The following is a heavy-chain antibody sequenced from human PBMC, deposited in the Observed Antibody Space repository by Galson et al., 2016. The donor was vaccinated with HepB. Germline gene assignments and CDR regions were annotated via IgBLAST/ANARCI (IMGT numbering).Heavy chain of an antibody. CDR2: IARSGNI. Sequence: ETLSLTCTVSGGSISSGGYYWSWIRQHPVKGLEWIGTIARSGNIHYNPSLKGRVTLSVDTSKNRFSLRLSSVTASDTAVYYCGTPNPSSASDYWGQGTLVTVSS. V-gene: IGHV4-39*07. CDR1: GGSISSGGYY. CDR3: GTPNPSSASDY. D-gene: IGHD1-1*01. J-gene: IGHJ4*02.